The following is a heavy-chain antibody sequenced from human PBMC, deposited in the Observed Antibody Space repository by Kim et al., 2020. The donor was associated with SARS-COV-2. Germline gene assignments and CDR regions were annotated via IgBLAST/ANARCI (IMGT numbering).Heavy chain of an antibody. V-gene: IGHV3-21*01. CDR3: ARGNDFWSGLRVY. Sequence: DSVKDRTTISRDDAKSKLSQQMNSLRAEDTAVYYCARGNDFWSGLRVYWGQGTLVTVSS. D-gene: IGHD3-3*01. J-gene: IGHJ4*02.